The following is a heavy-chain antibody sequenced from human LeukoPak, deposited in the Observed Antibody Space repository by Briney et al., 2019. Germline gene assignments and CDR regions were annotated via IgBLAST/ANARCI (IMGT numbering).Heavy chain of an antibody. D-gene: IGHD3-10*01. CDR2: IYYSGST. V-gene: IGHV4-39*07. CDR3: ARSMVRGVIRVKGYDY. CDR1: GGSISSNSYY. Sequence: SETLSLTCTVSGGSISSNSYYWGWIRQPPGKGLEWIGSIYYSGSTYYNPSLKSRVTISVDTSKNQFSLKLSSVTAADTAVYYCARSMVRGVIRVKGYDYWGQGTMVTVSS. J-gene: IGHJ3*01.